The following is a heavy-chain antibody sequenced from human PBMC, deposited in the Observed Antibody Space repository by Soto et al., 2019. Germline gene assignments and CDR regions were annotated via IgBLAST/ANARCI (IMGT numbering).Heavy chain of an antibody. CDR1: GFTFDDYA. CDR2: IRWNSGSI. J-gene: IGHJ6*02. D-gene: IGHD4-17*01. CDR3: ATDRGLTHPVTISRNYYYYDGMDV. Sequence: EVQLVESGGGLVQPGRSLRLSCAASGFTFDDYAMHWVRQAPRKGLEWVSGIRWNSGSIGYADPVKGRFTISRDNAKNSLYLQMNSLRAEDTALYYCATDRGLTHPVTISRNYYYYDGMDVWGQGTTVTVSS. V-gene: IGHV3-9*01.